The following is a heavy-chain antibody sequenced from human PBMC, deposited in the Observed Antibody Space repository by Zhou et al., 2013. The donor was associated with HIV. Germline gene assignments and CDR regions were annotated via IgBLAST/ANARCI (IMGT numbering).Heavy chain of an antibody. J-gene: IGHJ6*03. CDR1: GGTFSSYA. D-gene: IGHD2-2*01. CDR2: IIPIFGTA. CDR3: ARNPYCSSTSCYYYYYYYMDV. Sequence: QVQLVQSGAEVKKPGSSVKVSCKASGGTFSSYAISWVRQAPGQGLEWMGGIIPIFGTANYAQKFQGRVTITTDESTSTAYMELSSLRSEDTAVYYCARNPYCSSTSCYYYYYYYMDVWGKGTTVTV. V-gene: IGHV1-69*05.